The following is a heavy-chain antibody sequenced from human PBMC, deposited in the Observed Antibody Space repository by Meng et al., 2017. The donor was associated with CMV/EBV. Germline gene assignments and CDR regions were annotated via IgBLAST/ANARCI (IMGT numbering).Heavy chain of an antibody. V-gene: IGHV1-8*03. CDR1: GYTFTSYD. CDR2: MNPNSGNT. CDR3: ARPSTARRVWSGYPHDYYYGMDV. D-gene: IGHD3-3*01. Sequence: ASVKVSCKASGYTFTSYDINWVRQATGQGLEWMGWMNPNSGNTGYAQKFQGRVTITRNTSISTAYMELGSLRSEDTAVYYCARPSTARRVWSGYPHDYYYGMDVWGQGTTVTVSS. J-gene: IGHJ6*02.